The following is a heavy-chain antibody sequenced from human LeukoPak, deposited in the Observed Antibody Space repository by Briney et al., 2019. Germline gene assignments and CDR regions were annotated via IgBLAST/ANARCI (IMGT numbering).Heavy chain of an antibody. CDR1: GFTFDDYT. CDR2: ISWDGGST. D-gene: IGHD5-12*01. J-gene: IGHJ4*02. CDR3: AKDIRPLGGYDSDAFDY. Sequence: GGSLRLSCAASGFTFDDYTMHWVRQAPGKGLEWVSLISWDGGSTYYADSVKGRFTISRDNSKNSLYLQMNSLRTEDTALYYCAKDIRPLGGYDSDAFDYWGQGTLVTVSS. V-gene: IGHV3-43*01.